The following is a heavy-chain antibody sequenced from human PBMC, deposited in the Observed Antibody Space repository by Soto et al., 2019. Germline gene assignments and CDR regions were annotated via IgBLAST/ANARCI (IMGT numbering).Heavy chain of an antibody. CDR2: ISYDGSNK. Sequence: PGGSLRLSCAASGFTFSSYGMHWVRQAPGKGLEWVAVISYDGSNKYYADSVKGRFTISRDNSKNTLYLQMNSLRAEDTAVYYCAKHKRPDFWSGYYKSPEYYFDYWGQGTLVTVSS. V-gene: IGHV3-30*18. J-gene: IGHJ4*02. CDR1: GFTFSSYG. CDR3: AKHKRPDFWSGYYKSPEYYFDY. D-gene: IGHD3-3*01.